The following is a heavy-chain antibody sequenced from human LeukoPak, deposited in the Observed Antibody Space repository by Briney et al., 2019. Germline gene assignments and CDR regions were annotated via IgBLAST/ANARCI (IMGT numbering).Heavy chain of an antibody. Sequence: GGSLRLSCAASGFTFSSYGMSWVRQAPGKGLEWVSAISGGGTTYYADSVKGRFTISRDNSKNTLYLQMNSLRAEDTAVYYCANTQPGYCSGGSCYSGPYYYYMDVWGKGTTVTISS. D-gene: IGHD2-15*01. CDR1: GFTFSSYG. V-gene: IGHV3-23*01. CDR3: ANTQPGYCSGGSCYSGPYYYYMDV. J-gene: IGHJ6*03. CDR2: ISGGGTT.